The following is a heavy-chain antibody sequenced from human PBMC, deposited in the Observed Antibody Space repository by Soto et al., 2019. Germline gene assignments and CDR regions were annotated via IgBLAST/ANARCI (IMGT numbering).Heavy chain of an antibody. D-gene: IGHD5-12*01. CDR3: VKVATITDYYYYYMDV. CDR2: MNPNSGNT. J-gene: IGHJ6*03. V-gene: IGHV1-8*01. Sequence: ASVKVSCKASGYTFTSYDINWVRQATGQGLEWMGWMNPNSGNTGYAQKFQGRVTMTRNTSISTAYMELSSLRSEDTALYYCVKVATITDYYYYYMDVWGKGTTVTVSS. CDR1: GYTFTSYD.